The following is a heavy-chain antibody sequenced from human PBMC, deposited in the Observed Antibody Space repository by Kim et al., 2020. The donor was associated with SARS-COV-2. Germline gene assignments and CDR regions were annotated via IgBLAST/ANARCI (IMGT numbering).Heavy chain of an antibody. V-gene: IGHV3-48*03. CDR1: GFTFGTYE. CDR3: ARSLYCSSTSCFYGMDV. Sequence: GGSLRLSCAASGFTFGTYEMNWVRQAPGKGLEWISYISTSGSTIYYADSVKGRFTISRDNAKSSLSLQMNSLRAEDTAVYYCARSLYCSSTSCFYGMDV. CDR2: ISTSGSTI. J-gene: IGHJ6*01. D-gene: IGHD2-2*01.